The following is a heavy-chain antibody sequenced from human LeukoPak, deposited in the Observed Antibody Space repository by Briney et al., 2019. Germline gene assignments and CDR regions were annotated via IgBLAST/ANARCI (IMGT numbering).Heavy chain of an antibody. D-gene: IGHD6-19*01. Sequence: PSETLSLTCTVSGGSISSYYWSWIRQPPGKGLEWIGYIYYSGSTNYNPSLKSRVTISVDTSKNQFSLKLSSVTAADTAVYYCARPNSSGWSSYWYFDIWGRGTLVTVSS. J-gene: IGHJ2*01. CDR1: GGSISSYY. CDR3: ARPNSSGWSSYWYFDI. V-gene: IGHV4-59*01. CDR2: IYYSGST.